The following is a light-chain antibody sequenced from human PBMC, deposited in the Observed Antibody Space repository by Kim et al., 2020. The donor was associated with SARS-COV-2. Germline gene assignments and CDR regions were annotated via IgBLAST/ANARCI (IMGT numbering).Light chain of an antibody. CDR1: QNVNDG. CDR3: QHYSRFPYT. Sequence: TSVGDRVTITCRASQNVNDGLAWYQQKPGKAPRLVIYKASILETGVPSRFSGSGFGTEFTLTISSLQPEDFATYYCQHYSRFPYTFGQGTKVDIK. CDR2: KAS. J-gene: IGKJ2*01. V-gene: IGKV1-5*03.